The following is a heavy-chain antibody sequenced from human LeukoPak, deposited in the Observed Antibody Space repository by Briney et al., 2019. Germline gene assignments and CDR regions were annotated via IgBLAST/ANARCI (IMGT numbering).Heavy chain of an antibody. Sequence: ASVKASCKASGYTFTSYGISWVRQAPGQGLEWMGWVSAYNGNTNYAQKLQGRVTMTTDTSTSTAYMELRSLRSDDTAVYYCARFGYSSGWYLFDPWGQGTLVTVSS. CDR3: ARFGYSSGWYLFDP. J-gene: IGHJ5*02. CDR2: VSAYNGNT. CDR1: GYTFTSYG. D-gene: IGHD6-19*01. V-gene: IGHV1-18*01.